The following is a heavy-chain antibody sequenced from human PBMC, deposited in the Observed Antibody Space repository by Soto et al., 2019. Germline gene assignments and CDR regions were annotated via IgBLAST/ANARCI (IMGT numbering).Heavy chain of an antibody. CDR2: IVVGSGNT. Sequence: SVKVSCKASGFTFTSSAVQWVRQARGQRLEWIGWIVVGSGNTNYAQKFQERVTITRDMSTSTAYMELSSLRSEDTAVYYCATCMYCSGGSSYSGWFEPWGQGTLVTVSS. CDR1: GFTFTSSA. V-gene: IGHV1-58*01. D-gene: IGHD2-15*01. CDR3: ATCMYCSGGSSYSGWFEP. J-gene: IGHJ5*02.